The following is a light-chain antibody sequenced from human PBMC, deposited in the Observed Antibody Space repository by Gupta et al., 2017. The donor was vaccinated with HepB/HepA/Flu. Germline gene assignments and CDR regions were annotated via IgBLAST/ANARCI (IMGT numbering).Light chain of an antibody. CDR3: ASLDDSLSGPV. CDR1: SSNIDTNY. J-gene: IGLJ2*01. CDR2: WNS. Sequence: QSVLTQPPSASGTPGQRVTIPCSGGSSNIDTNYVYWYQQFPGTAPKLLIYWNSQRPSAFPARFSGSKSGTSASLAISGLRAEDEAYYYCASLDDSLSGPVFGGGTMVTVL. V-gene: IGLV1-47*01.